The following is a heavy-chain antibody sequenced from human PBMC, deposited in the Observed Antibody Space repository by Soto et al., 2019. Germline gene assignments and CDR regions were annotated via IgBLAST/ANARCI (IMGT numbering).Heavy chain of an antibody. CDR2: ISGSGGST. CDR1: GFTFSSYA. J-gene: IGHJ2*01. CDR3: AKDRVYGDYVRYFDL. D-gene: IGHD4-17*01. Sequence: PGGSLRLSCAASGFTFSSYAMSWVRQAPGKGLEWVSAISGSGGSTYYADSVKGRFTISRDNSKNTLYLQMNSLRAEDTAVYYCAKDRVYGDYVRYFDLWGRGTLVTVPQ. V-gene: IGHV3-23*01.